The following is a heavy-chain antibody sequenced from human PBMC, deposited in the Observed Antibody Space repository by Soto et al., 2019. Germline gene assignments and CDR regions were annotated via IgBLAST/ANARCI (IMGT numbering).Heavy chain of an antibody. CDR3: ARVEWLGNRFDP. Sequence: ASVKVSCKASGYTFTSYGISWVRQAPGQGLEWMGWISAYNGNTNYAQELQGRVTMTTDTSTSTAYMELRSLRSDDTAVYYCARVEWLGNRFDPWGQGTLVTVSS. D-gene: IGHD6-19*01. V-gene: IGHV1-18*01. J-gene: IGHJ5*02. CDR1: GYTFTSYG. CDR2: ISAYNGNT.